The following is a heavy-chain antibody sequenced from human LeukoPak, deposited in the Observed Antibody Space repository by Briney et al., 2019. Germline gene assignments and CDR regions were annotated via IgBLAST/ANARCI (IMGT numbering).Heavy chain of an antibody. CDR1: GYTFTGYY. CDR3: ARDEVPAAYSTFDY. J-gene: IGHJ4*02. D-gene: IGHD2-2*01. Sequence: ASVKVSCKASGYTFTGYYMHWVRQAHGQGLERMGWISAYNGNTNYAQKLQGRVTMTTDTSTSTAYMELRSLRSDDTAVYYCARDEVPAAYSTFDYWGQGTLVTVSS. V-gene: IGHV1-18*04. CDR2: ISAYNGNT.